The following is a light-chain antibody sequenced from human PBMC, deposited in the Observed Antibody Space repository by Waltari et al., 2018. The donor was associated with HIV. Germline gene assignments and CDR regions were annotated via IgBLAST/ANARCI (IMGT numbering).Light chain of an antibody. CDR3: QQYGRSPIT. CDR2: GAS. Sequence: ETVLTQSPGTLSLSPGERATLSCRTTQSVSPYLAWYQQKPGQAPRLLIYGASSRATGIPDRFSGSGSVTDFTLTISRLGPEDFAVYYCQQYGRSPITFGQGTRLEIK. V-gene: IGKV3-20*01. J-gene: IGKJ5*01. CDR1: QSVSPY.